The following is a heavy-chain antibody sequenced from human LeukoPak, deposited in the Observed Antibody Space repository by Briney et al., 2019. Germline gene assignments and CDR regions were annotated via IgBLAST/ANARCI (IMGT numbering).Heavy chain of an antibody. Sequence: SETLSLTCIVSGGSISSYYWSWIRQPPGKGLEWIGYIHYSGSTNSNPSLKSRVTISVDTSKNHFSLKLTSVTAADTAMYFCARSFSEKFYFESWGQGTLVTVSS. V-gene: IGHV4-59*08. CDR3: ARSFSEKFYFES. CDR1: GGSISSYY. J-gene: IGHJ4*02. CDR2: IHYSGST. D-gene: IGHD1-26*01.